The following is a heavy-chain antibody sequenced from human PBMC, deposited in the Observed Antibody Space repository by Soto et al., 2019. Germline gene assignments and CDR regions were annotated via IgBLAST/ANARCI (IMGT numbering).Heavy chain of an antibody. Sequence: QVQLVQSGAEVKKPGASVKVSCKASGYTFTGYYLHWVRQAPGQGLEWMGWINPNSGGTSYVQKFQGRVTMTRVTSISTAYMELSRLRSDDTALYYCARDLAGNDYFDYWGQGTLVTVSS. CDR2: INPNSGGT. D-gene: IGHD6-19*01. CDR1: GYTFTGYY. V-gene: IGHV1-2*02. J-gene: IGHJ4*02. CDR3: ARDLAGNDYFDY.